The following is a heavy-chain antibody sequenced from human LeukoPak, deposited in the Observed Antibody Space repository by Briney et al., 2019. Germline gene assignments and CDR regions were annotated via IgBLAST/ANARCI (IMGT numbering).Heavy chain of an antibody. CDR1: GYTFTSYG. Sequence: GASVKVSCKASGYTFTSYGISWVRQAPGQGLEWMGWISAYNGNTNYAQKLQGRVTMTTDTSTSTAYMELRSLRSDDTAVYSCAKSRAVAGTSYFDYWGQGTLLTVSS. J-gene: IGHJ4*02. V-gene: IGHV1-18*01. D-gene: IGHD6-19*01. CDR3: AKSRAVAGTSYFDY. CDR2: ISAYNGNT.